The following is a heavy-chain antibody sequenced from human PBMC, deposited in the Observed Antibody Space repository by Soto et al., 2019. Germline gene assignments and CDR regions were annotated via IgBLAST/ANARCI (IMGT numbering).Heavy chain of an antibody. CDR3: AREEYCSSTSCYTFGYNWFDP. Sequence: SVKVSCKASGGTFSSYAISWVRQAPGQGLEWMGGIIPIFGTANYAQKFQGRVTITADESTSTAYMELSSLRSEDTAVYYCAREEYCSSTSCYTFGYNWFDPWGQGTLVTVS. J-gene: IGHJ5*02. V-gene: IGHV1-69*13. D-gene: IGHD2-2*02. CDR1: GGTFSSYA. CDR2: IIPIFGTA.